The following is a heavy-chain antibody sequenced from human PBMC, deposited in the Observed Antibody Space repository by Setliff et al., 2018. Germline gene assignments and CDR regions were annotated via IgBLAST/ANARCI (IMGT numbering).Heavy chain of an antibody. CDR1: GFTFSSYA. CDR2: ISGSGGST. V-gene: IGHV3-23*01. J-gene: IGHJ4*02. Sequence: PGGSLRLSCAASGFTFSSYAMTWVRQAPGKGLEWVSVISGSGGSTYYADPVKGRFTISRDNSKNTLYLQMNSLRAEDTAVYYCAKDDAGYCSGGSCYAPFDYWGQGTLVTVSS. CDR3: AKDDAGYCSGGSCYAPFDY. D-gene: IGHD2-15*01.